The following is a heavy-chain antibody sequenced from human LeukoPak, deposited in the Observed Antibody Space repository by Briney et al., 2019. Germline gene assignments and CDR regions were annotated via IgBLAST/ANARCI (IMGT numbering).Heavy chain of an antibody. CDR1: GYSISSGYY. D-gene: IGHD3-10*01. Sequence: SETLSLTCAVSGYSISSGYYWGWIRQPPGKGLEWIGSIYHSGSTYYNPSLKSRVTISVDTSKNQFSLKLSSVTAADTAVYYCARDRRITMVRGVINWFDPWGQGTLVTVPS. CDR2: IYHSGST. V-gene: IGHV4-38-2*02. J-gene: IGHJ5*02. CDR3: ARDRRITMVRGVINWFDP.